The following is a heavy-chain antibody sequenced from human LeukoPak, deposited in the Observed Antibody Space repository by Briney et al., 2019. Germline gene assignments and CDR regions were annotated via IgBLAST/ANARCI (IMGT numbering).Heavy chain of an antibody. J-gene: IGHJ5*02. Sequence: PSQTLSLTCTVSGGSISSGGYYWSWIRQHPGKGLEWIGYIYYSGSTYYNPSLKSRVTISVDTSKNQFSLKLSSVTAADTAVYYCAAASADYYDSSGYLNWFDPWGQGTLDTVSS. D-gene: IGHD3-22*01. CDR1: GGSISSGGYY. CDR2: IYYSGST. CDR3: AAASADYYDSSGYLNWFDP. V-gene: IGHV4-31*03.